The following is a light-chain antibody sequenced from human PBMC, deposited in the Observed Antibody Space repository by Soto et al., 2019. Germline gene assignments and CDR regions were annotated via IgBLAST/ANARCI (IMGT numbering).Light chain of an antibody. J-gene: IGLJ2*01. CDR3: SSYTSSSTLVV. Sequence: QSVLTQPASVSGSPGQSITISCTGTSSDVGGYNYVSWYQQHPGKAPKLMIYDVSNRPSGVSNRFSGSKSGTTASLTISGLQAEDEAVYYCSSYTSSSTLVVFGGGTKLTV. CDR2: DVS. CDR1: SSDVGGYNY. V-gene: IGLV2-14*01.